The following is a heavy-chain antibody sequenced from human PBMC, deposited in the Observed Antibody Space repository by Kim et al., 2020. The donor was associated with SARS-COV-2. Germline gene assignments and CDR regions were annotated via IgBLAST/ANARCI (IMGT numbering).Heavy chain of an antibody. CDR2: INAGNGNT. J-gene: IGHJ6*02. CDR3: ARESNTYYYDSSGNRRNTYYYDGMDV. V-gene: IGHV1-3*01. Sequence: ASVKVSCKASGYTFTSYAMHWVRQAPGQRLEWMGWINAGNGNTKYSQKFQGRVTITRDTSASTAYMELSSLRSEDTAVDYCARESNTYYYDSSGNRRNTYYYDGMDVWSQVTTVTVSS. CDR1: GYTFTSYA. D-gene: IGHD3-22*01.